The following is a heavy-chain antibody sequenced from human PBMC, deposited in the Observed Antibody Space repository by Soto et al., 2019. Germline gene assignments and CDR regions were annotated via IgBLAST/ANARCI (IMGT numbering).Heavy chain of an antibody. D-gene: IGHD3-10*01. CDR2: IWCDGSNK. J-gene: IGHJ4*02. CDR3: ARDTLRRIYRSGSYELDY. CDR1: GFTFSSYG. Sequence: QVQLVESGGGVVQPGRSVRLSCAASGFTFSSYGMHWVRQAPGKGLEWVAVIWCDGSNKYYADSVKGRFTISRDNSKNTLYLQMNSLRAEDTVVYYCARDTLRRIYRSGSYELDYWGQGTLVTVSS. V-gene: IGHV3-33*01.